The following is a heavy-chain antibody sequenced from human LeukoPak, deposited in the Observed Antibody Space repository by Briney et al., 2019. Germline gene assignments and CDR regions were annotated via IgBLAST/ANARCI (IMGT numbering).Heavy chain of an antibody. CDR3: ARGGYSYGLDAFDI. CDR2: ISAYNGDT. CDR1: GYTFTHYG. D-gene: IGHD5-18*01. Sequence: ASVKVSCKTSGYTFTHYGISWVRQAPGQGLEWVGWISAYNGDTKYAQSFQDKVTMTTDTSTSTAYMELRSLTSDDTAVYYCARGGYSYGLDAFDIWGQGTMVTVSS. V-gene: IGHV1-18*01. J-gene: IGHJ3*02.